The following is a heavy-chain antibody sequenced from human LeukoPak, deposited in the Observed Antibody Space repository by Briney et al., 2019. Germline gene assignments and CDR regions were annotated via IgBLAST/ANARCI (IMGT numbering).Heavy chain of an antibody. CDR3: ARVVVPYGSGSYYPLYYYYGMDV. V-gene: IGHV3-53*01. Sequence: GRSLRLSCAASGFTFDDYAMHWVRQAPGKGLEWVSVIYSGGSTYYADSVKGRFTISRDNSKNTLYLQMNSLRAEDTAVYYCARVVVPYGSGSYYPLYYYYGMDVWGQGTTVTVSS. D-gene: IGHD3-10*01. J-gene: IGHJ6*02. CDR1: GFTFDDYA. CDR2: IYSGGST.